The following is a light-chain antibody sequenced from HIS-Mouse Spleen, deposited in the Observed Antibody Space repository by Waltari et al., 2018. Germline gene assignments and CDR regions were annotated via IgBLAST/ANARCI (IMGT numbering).Light chain of an antibody. CDR2: EGS. J-gene: IGLJ2*01. Sequence: QSALTQPASVSGSPGQSITISCPGTSSDVGLYNLVSWYQQHPGKAPKLMIYEGSKRPSGVSNRFSGSKSGNTASLTISGLQAEDEADYYCCSYAGSSTFVVFGGGTKLTVL. CDR3: CSYAGSSTFVV. V-gene: IGLV2-23*03. CDR1: SSDVGLYNL.